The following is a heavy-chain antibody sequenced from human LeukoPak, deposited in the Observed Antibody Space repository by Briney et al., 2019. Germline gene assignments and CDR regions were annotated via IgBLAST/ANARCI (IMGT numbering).Heavy chain of an antibody. D-gene: IGHD1-26*01. V-gene: IGHV3-23*01. J-gene: IGHJ4*02. CDR3: AKDATPYY. CDR2: ISGSGGST. Sequence: GGSLRLSCAVSGFSFDSFAMTWVRQAPGKGLEWVSGISGSGGSTYYADSVKGRFTISRDNFKNTVHLQMNSLRAEDTAVYYCAKDATPYYWGQGTLVTVSS. CDR1: GFSFDSFA.